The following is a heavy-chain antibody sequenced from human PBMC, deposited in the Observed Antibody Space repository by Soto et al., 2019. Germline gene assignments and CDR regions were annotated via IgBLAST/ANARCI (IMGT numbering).Heavy chain of an antibody. CDR2: IYYSGST. V-gene: IGHV4-31*03. Sequence: QVQLQESGPGLVKPSQTLSLTCTVSGGSISSGGYYWSWIRQHPGKGLEWIGYIYYSGSTYYTPSLNSRVTISVDTSKNQFSLKLSSVTAADTAVYYCATTSLSTQEDYYYYYMDVWGKGTTVTVSS. D-gene: IGHD3-10*01. CDR3: ATTSLSTQEDYYYYYMDV. CDR1: GGSISSGGYY. J-gene: IGHJ6*03.